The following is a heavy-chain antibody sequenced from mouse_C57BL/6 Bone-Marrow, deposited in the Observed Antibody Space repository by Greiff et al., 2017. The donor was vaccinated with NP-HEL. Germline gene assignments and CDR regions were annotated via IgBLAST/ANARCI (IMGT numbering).Heavy chain of an antibody. CDR3: ARSYYGSRESDY. J-gene: IGHJ2*01. CDR2: INPGSGGT. D-gene: IGHD1-1*01. V-gene: IGHV1-54*01. Sequence: QVQLQQSGAELVRPGTSVKVSCKASGYAFTNYLIEWVKQRPGQGLEWIGVINPGSGGTNYNEKFKGKATLTADKSSSTAYRQLSSLTSEDSAVYFCARSYYGSRESDYWGQGTTLTVSS. CDR1: GYAFTNYL.